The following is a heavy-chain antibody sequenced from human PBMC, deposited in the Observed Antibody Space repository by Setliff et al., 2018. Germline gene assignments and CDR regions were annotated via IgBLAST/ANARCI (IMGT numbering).Heavy chain of an antibody. CDR1: GYTFTDFG. D-gene: IGHD2-2*01. J-gene: IGHJ4*02. V-gene: IGHV1-18*01. Sequence: ASVKVSCKASGYTFTDFGINWVRQAPGQGLEWVGWISPYSGNTYSAQRFQGRVTLTTDTSTSTAYMDVRSLTSDDTAIYYCSRLVRFCTKISCQRLLGDDYWGQGALVTVSS. CDR3: SRLVRFCTKISCQRLLGDDY. CDR2: ISPYSGNT.